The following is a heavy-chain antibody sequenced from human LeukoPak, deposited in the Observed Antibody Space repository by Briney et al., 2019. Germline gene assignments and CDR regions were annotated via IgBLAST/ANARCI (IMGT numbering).Heavy chain of an antibody. J-gene: IGHJ5*02. Sequence: PSETLSLTCTVSGVSISSSNSYWGWIRQPPGKGLEWIGSIYYSGNTYYNASLKSQVSISIDTSKNQFSLRLTSVTAADTAVYYCARENAVKIARTNWFDPWGQGTLVTVSS. V-gene: IGHV4-39*01. CDR1: GVSISSSNSY. CDR3: ARENAVKIARTNWFDP. D-gene: IGHD1-1*01. CDR2: IYYSGNT.